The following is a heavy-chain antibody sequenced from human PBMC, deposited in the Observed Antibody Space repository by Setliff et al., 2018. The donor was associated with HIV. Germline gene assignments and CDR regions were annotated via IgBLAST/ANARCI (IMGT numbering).Heavy chain of an antibody. CDR1: GGSFSGYY. V-gene: IGHV4-34*01. Sequence: SETLSLTCAVYGGSFSGYYWSWIRQPPGKGLEWIGEINHSGSTNYNPSLKRRVTMSVDTSKNQFSLKLSSVTAADTAVYYCARNFWNGPPDYYYYGLDVWGQGTTVTVSS. D-gene: IGHD3-3*01. J-gene: IGHJ6*02. CDR2: INHSGST. CDR3: ARNFWNGPPDYYYYGLDV.